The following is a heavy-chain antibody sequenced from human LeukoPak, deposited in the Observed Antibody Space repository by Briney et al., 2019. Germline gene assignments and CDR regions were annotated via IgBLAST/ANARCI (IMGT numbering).Heavy chain of an antibody. CDR1: GYTFTGYY. CDR3: ARDQQWLVLRLWLDP. V-gene: IGHV1-2*02. D-gene: IGHD6-19*01. J-gene: IGHJ5*02. Sequence: GASVKVSCKASGYTFTGYYMHWVRQAPGQGLEWMGWINPNSGGTNYAQKFQGRVTMTRDTSISTAYMELSRLRSDDTAVYYCARDQQWLVLRLWLDPWGQGTLVTVSS. CDR2: INPNSGGT.